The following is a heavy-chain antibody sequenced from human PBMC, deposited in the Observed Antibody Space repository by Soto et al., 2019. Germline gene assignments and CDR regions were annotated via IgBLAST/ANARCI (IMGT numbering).Heavy chain of an antibody. CDR3: ARGPIMREGMDV. Sequence: QVQLVESGGGVVQPGRSLRLSCAASGFTFSSYGMHWVRQAPGKGLEGVAVIWYDGSNKYYADSVKGRFTISRDNSKNTLYLQMNSLRAEDTAVYYCARGPIMREGMDVWGQGTTVTVSS. CDR2: IWYDGSNK. CDR1: GFTFSSYG. J-gene: IGHJ6*02. V-gene: IGHV3-33*01. D-gene: IGHD3-16*01.